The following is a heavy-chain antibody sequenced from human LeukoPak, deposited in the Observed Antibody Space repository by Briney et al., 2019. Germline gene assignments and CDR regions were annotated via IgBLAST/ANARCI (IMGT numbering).Heavy chain of an antibody. D-gene: IGHD3-3*01. Sequence: PLETLSLTCAVYGGSFSGYYWSWIRQPPGKGLEWIGEINHSGSTNYNPSLKSRVTISVDTSKNQFSLKLSSVTAADTAVYYCARGRLRFLEWLAGHDAFDIWGQGTMVTVSS. J-gene: IGHJ3*02. CDR3: ARGRLRFLEWLAGHDAFDI. CDR1: GGSFSGYY. CDR2: INHSGST. V-gene: IGHV4-34*01.